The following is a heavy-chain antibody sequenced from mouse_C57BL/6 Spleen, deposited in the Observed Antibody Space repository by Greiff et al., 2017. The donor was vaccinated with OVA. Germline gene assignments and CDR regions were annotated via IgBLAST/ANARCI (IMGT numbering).Heavy chain of an antibody. CDR2: ISDGGSYT. J-gene: IGHJ2*01. Sequence: DVKLVESGGGLVKPGGSLKLSCAASGFTFSSYAMSWVRQTPEKRLEWVATISDGGSYTYYPDNVKGRFTISRDNAKNNLYLQMSHLKSEDTAMYYCARDSGGSSSYYFDYWGQGTTLTVSS. D-gene: IGHD1-1*01. CDR3: ARDSGGSSSYYFDY. CDR1: GFTFSSYA. V-gene: IGHV5-4*01.